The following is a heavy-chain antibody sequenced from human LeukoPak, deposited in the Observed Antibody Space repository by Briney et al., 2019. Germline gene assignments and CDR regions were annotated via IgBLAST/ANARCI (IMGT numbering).Heavy chain of an antibody. CDR2: IYYSGST. D-gene: IGHD6-19*01. Sequence: SETLSLTCTVSGGSISSYYWSWIRQPPGKGLEWIGYIYYSGSTNYNPSLKSRVTISVDTSKNQFSLRLSSVTAADTAVYYCAGGQQWLAFDTWGQGTLVTVSS. CDR1: GGSISSYY. V-gene: IGHV4-59*01. CDR3: AGGQQWLAFDT. J-gene: IGHJ5*02.